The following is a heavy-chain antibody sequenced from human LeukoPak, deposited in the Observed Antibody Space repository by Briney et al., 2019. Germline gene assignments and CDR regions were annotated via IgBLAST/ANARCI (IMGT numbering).Heavy chain of an antibody. V-gene: IGHV4-34*01. CDR1: GGSXSGYY. J-gene: IGHJ4*02. D-gene: IGHD2-8*01. CDR3: AREYGY. CDR2: INHSGST. Sequence: XXSLTXXXYGGSXSGYYWSWIRQPPGKGLEWIGEINHSGSTNYNPSLKSRVTIPVDTSKNQFSLKLSSVTPADTAVYYCAREYGYWGQGTLVTVSS.